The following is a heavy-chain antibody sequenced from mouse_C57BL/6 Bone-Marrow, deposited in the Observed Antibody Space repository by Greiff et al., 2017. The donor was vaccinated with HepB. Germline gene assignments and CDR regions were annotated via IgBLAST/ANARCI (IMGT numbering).Heavy chain of an antibody. CDR3: ATRRDYSLDY. CDR1: GYTFTSYW. J-gene: IGHJ2*01. D-gene: IGHD1-1*01. CDR2: IYPGNSDT. Sequence: EVQVVESGTVLARPGASVKMSCKTSGYTFTSYWMHWVKQRPGQGLEWIGAIYPGNSDTSYNQKFKGKAKLTAVTSASTAYMELSSLTNEDSAVYYCATRRDYSLDYWGQGTTLTVSS. V-gene: IGHV1-5*01.